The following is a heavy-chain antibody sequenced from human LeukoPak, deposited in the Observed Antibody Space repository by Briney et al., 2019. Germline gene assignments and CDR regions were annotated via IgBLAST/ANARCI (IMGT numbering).Heavy chain of an antibody. CDR3: VSGGTANYDFWSGYPDY. V-gene: IGHV3-23*01. D-gene: IGHD3-3*01. J-gene: IGHJ4*02. Sequence: LPGGSLRLSCAASGFTFSSYAMSWVRQAPGKGLEWVSAISGSGGSTYYADSVKGRFTISRDNSKNTLYLQMNSLRAEDTAVYYCVSGGTANYDFWSGYPDYWGQGTLVTVSS. CDR1: GFTFSSYA. CDR2: ISGSGGST.